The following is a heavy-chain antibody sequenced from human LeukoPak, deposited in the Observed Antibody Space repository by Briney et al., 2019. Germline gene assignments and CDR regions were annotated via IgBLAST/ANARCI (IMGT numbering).Heavy chain of an antibody. D-gene: IGHD3-3*01. Sequence: PSETLSLTCAVYGGSFSGYYWSWIRQPPGKGLEWIGEINHSGSTNYNPSLKSRATISVDTSKNQFSLKLSSVTAADTAVYYCARSSGYYDFWSGYYTPYFDYWGQGTLVTVSS. J-gene: IGHJ4*02. V-gene: IGHV4-34*01. CDR1: GGSFSGYY. CDR2: INHSGST. CDR3: ARSSGYYDFWSGYYTPYFDY.